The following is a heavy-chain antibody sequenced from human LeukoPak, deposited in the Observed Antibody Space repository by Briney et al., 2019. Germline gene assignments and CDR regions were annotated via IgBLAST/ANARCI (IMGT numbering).Heavy chain of an antibody. V-gene: IGHV1-18*01. CDR2: ISAKDGNT. D-gene: IGHD3-16*01. Sequence: AXVKVSCKASGYSFRTYGISWVRQAPGQGLEWMGWISAKDGNTIYAQRFQDRDIMTTDTYKNTVYMEMRRLTSEETAVYYCARGTQYEYLWGSNTSSDIWGQGTRVTVSS. J-gene: IGHJ4*02. CDR1: GYSFRTYG. CDR3: ARGTQYEYLWGSNTSSDI.